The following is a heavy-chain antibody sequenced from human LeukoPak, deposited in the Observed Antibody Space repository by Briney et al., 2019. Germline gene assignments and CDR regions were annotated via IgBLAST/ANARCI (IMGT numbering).Heavy chain of an antibody. CDR2: INSDGSST. V-gene: IGHV3-74*01. CDR3: ARDGSLPDY. J-gene: IGHJ4*02. Sequence: PGGSLRLSCAASEFTFSNHWMHWVRQAPGEGLVWVSFINSDGSSTSYADYVKGRFTISRDNARNTLYLQINSLRVEDTAVYYCARDGSLPDYWGQGTLVTVSS. CDR1: EFTFSNHW.